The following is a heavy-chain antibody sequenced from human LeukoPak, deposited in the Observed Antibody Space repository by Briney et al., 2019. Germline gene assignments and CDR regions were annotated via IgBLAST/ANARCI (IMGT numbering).Heavy chain of an antibody. J-gene: IGHJ4*02. CDR2: TSSSSTYI. Sequence: GGSLRLSCAASGFTFSSYSMNWVRQAPGKGLEWVSFTSSSSTYIYYADSLKGRFTISRDNAKNSLYLQMNSLRAEDTAVYYCARDGVAELMSALDYWGQGILVTVSS. D-gene: IGHD1-26*01. CDR3: ARDGVAELMSALDY. V-gene: IGHV3-21*06. CDR1: GFTFSSYS.